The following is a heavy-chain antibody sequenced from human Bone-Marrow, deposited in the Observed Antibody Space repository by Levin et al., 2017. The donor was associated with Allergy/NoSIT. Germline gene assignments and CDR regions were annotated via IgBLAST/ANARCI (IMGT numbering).Heavy chain of an antibody. D-gene: IGHD5-12*01. CDR3: SRDNTGYDL. V-gene: IGHV7-4-1*02. CDR1: GSILSNYG. Sequence: GGSLRLSCKASGSILSNYGMNWVRQAPGQGLEWMGWINTNTGHPTYAQGFTGRFVFSFDTSVNTAYLQINSLRAEDTALYFCSRDNTGYDLWGQGTLVTVSS. CDR2: INTNTGHP. J-gene: IGHJ4*02.